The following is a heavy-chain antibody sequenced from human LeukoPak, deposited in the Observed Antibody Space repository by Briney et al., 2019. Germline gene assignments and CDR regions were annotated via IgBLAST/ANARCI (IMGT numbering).Heavy chain of an antibody. V-gene: IGHV3-48*03. Sequence: GGSLRLSCAASGVTFSSYEMNWVRQAPGKGLEWVSYISGTAGTIYYADSVKGRFTISRDNAKNSLYLQMNSLRAEDTALYYCARAKWRRGTFNYWGQGTLVTVSS. D-gene: IGHD5-12*01. CDR1: GVTFSSYE. CDR2: ISGTAGTI. J-gene: IGHJ4*02. CDR3: ARAKWRRGTFNY.